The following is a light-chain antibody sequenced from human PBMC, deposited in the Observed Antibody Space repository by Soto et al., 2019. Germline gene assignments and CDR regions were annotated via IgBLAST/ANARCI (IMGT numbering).Light chain of an antibody. Sequence: VLTHSPATLSFAPLHSGPLXLRASRSISTYLAWYQQRPGQAPRLLIYGASSRATGIPDRFSGSGSGTDFTLTISRLEPEDFAVYYCQQYGSSPITFGQGTRLEIK. J-gene: IGKJ5*01. CDR2: GAS. CDR3: QQYGSSPIT. V-gene: IGKV3-20*01. CDR1: RSISTY.